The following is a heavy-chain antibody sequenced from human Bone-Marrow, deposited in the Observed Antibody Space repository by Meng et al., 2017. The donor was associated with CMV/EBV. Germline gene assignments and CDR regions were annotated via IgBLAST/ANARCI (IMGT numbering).Heavy chain of an antibody. CDR2: IKQDGSEK. CDR3: ARDAAPDIVGVFDP. V-gene: IGHV3-7*01. D-gene: IGHD2-15*01. CDR1: GFTFSSYW. J-gene: IGHJ5*02. Sequence: GESLKISCAASGFTFSSYWMSWVRQAPGKGLEWVANIKQDGSEKYYVDSVKGRFTISRDNAKNSLYLQMNSLRAEDTAVYYCARDAAPDIVGVFDPWGQGTLVTVSS.